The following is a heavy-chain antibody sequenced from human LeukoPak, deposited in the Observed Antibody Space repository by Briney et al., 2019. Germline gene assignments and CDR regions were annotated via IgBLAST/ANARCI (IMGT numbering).Heavy chain of an antibody. CDR1: GFTFSSYG. Sequence: GGSLRLSCAASGFTFSSYGMHWVRQAPGKGLEWVAFIRYDGSNKYYADPVKGRFTISRDNFKNTLYVQMNSLRAEDTALYYCAKDTNWGSGWFDPWGQGTLVTVSS. CDR3: AKDTNWGSGWFDP. CDR2: IRYDGSNK. V-gene: IGHV3-30*02. D-gene: IGHD7-27*01. J-gene: IGHJ5*02.